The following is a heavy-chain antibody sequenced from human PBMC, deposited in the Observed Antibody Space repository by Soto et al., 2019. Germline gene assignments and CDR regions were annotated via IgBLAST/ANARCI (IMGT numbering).Heavy chain of an antibody. CDR2: FDPEDGET. Sequence: ASVKVSCKVSGYTLTELSMHWVRQAPGKGLEWMGGFDPEDGETIYAQKFQGRVTMTEDTSTDTAYMELSSLRSEDTAVYYFATEPPDPHRYSGYARFDYWGQGTLVTVSS. CDR3: ATEPPDPHRYSGYARFDY. V-gene: IGHV1-24*01. D-gene: IGHD5-12*01. CDR1: GYTLTELS. J-gene: IGHJ4*02.